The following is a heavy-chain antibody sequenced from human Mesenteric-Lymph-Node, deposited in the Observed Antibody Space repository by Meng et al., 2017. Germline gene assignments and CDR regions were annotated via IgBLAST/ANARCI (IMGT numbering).Heavy chain of an antibody. CDR1: GYTFTGYY. V-gene: IGHV1-2*02. D-gene: IGHD3-9*01. Sequence: ASVKVSCKASGYTFTGYYMHWVRQAPGQGLEWMGWINPNSGGTNYAQKFQGRVTMTRDTSISTAYMELSRLRSDDTAVYYCARDRDYDILTGYRTDYYYYGMDVWGQGTTVTVSS. J-gene: IGHJ6*02. CDR2: INPNSGGT. CDR3: ARDRDYDILTGYRTDYYYYGMDV.